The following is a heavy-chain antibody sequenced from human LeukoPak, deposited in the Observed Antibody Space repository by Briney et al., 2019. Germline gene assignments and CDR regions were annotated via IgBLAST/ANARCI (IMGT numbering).Heavy chain of an antibody. J-gene: IGHJ4*02. CDR1: GASIISNNW. Sequence: ASETLSLTCAVSGASIISNNWWNWVRQPPGKGLEWIGDVHHAGSTNYNPSLKSRVTISLDKSNNQFSLRLTSVTAADTAVYYCARVSSGATTVDYWGQGTLVTVSS. V-gene: IGHV4-4*02. CDR3: ARVSSGATTVDY. CDR2: VHHAGST. D-gene: IGHD1-26*01.